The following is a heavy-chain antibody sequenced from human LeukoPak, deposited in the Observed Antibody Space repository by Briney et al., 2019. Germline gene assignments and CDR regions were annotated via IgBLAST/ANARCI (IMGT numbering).Heavy chain of an antibody. V-gene: IGHV4-34*01. CDR2: INHSGST. Sequence: SETLSLTCAVCGGSFSGYYWSWIRQPPGKGLEWIGEINHSGSTNYNPSLKSRVTISVDTSKNQFSLKLSSVTAADTAVYYCARSVAGTSYYFDYWGQGTLVTVSS. D-gene: IGHD6-19*01. CDR1: GGSFSGYY. J-gene: IGHJ4*02. CDR3: ARSVAGTSYYFDY.